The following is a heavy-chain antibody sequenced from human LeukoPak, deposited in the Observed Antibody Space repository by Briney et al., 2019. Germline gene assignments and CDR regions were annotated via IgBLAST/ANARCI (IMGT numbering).Heavy chain of an antibody. V-gene: IGHV4-59*01. CDR2: IYYSGST. D-gene: IGHD3-10*01. CDR1: GGSISSYY. J-gene: IGHJ4*02. Sequence: SETLSLTCTVSGGSISSYYWSWIRQPPGKGLEWIGYIYYSGSTNYNPSLKSRVTISVDTSKNQFSLKLSSVTAADTAVYYCARDVYGYFDYWGQGTLVTVSS. CDR3: ARDVYGYFDY.